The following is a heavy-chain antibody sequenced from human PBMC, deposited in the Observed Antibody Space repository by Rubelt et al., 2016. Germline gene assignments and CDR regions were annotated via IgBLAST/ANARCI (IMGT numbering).Heavy chain of an antibody. Sequence: GGGLIQPGGSLRLSCAASGFTFSIFGMSWVRQAPGKGLEWVSFIGDSGRTTYYADSVKGRFTISRDNAKNTLYLQMNSLRAEDTAVYYCAKVGLLGSSGYYLRYHYYFDYWGQGTLVTVSS. J-gene: IGHJ4*02. D-gene: IGHD3-22*01. CDR2: IGDSGRTT. CDR3: AKVGLLGSSGYYLRYHYYFDY. V-gene: IGHV3-23*01. CDR1: GFTFSIFG.